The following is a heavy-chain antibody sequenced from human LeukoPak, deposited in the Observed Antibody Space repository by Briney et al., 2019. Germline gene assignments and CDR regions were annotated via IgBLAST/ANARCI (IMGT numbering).Heavy chain of an antibody. CDR2: INPSGGST. V-gene: IGHV1-46*01. D-gene: IGHD3-16*02. CDR3: ARGSLADY. Sequence: EASVKVSCKASGYTFTNYYIHWVRQAPGQGLECMGIINPSGGSTSYAQKFQGRVTITADESTSTAYMELSSLRSEDTAVYYCARGSLADYWGQGTLVTVSS. J-gene: IGHJ4*02. CDR1: GYTFTNYY.